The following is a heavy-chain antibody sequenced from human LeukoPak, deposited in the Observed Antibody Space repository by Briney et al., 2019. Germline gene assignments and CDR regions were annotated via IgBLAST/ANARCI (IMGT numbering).Heavy chain of an antibody. CDR2: IKQDGSEK. J-gene: IGHJ4*02. Sequence: GGSLRLSCAASGSTFSNYWMTWVRQAPGKGLEWVANIKQDGSEKYYVDSVKGRFTISRDNAKNSLFLQMNSLRAEDTAVYYCARDVSDENGSSSRIHLDSWGQGTLVSVSS. CDR1: GSTFSNYW. V-gene: IGHV3-7*01. CDR3: ARDVSDENGSSSRIHLDS. D-gene: IGHD6-6*01.